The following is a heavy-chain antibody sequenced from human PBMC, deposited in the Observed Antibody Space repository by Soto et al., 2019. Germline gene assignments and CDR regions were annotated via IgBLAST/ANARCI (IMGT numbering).Heavy chain of an antibody. CDR2: IKSKTDGGTT. Sequence: GGSLRLSCAASGFTFSNAWMGWVRQAPGKGLEWVGRIKSKTDGGTTDYAAPVKGRFTISRDDSKNTLYLQMNSLKTEDTAVYYCTTEHYYDSSGSAYYFDYWGQGTLVTVSS. V-gene: IGHV3-15*01. J-gene: IGHJ4*02. CDR3: TTEHYYDSSGSAYYFDY. D-gene: IGHD3-22*01. CDR1: GFTFSNAW.